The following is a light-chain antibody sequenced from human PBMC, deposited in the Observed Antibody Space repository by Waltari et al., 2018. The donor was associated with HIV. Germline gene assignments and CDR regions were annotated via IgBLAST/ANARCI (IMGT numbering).Light chain of an antibody. CDR1: SSNIGSNY. CDR2: RSN. Sequence: QSVLTQSPSASGTPGQRVTISCSGSSSNIGSNYVYWYQQLPGTAPKLLIYRSNQRPQGGPDRFYGSKSGTSASLASSGLRSEDEADYYCAAWDDSLGGRVFGGGTKLTVL. CDR3: AAWDDSLGGRV. J-gene: IGLJ3*02. V-gene: IGLV1-47*01.